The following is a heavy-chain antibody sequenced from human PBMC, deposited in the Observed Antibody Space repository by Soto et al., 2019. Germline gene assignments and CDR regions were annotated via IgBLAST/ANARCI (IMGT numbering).Heavy chain of an antibody. Sequence: QSQTLSLTCAISGDSVSSNSAAWNWIRQSPSRGLEWLGRTYYRSKWYNDYAVSVKSRITINPDTSKNQFSLQLNSVTPEDTAVYYCARAITIFGVVTPHYYMDVWGKGTTVTVSS. CDR1: GDSVSSNSAA. CDR3: ARAITIFGVVTPHYYMDV. D-gene: IGHD3-3*01. V-gene: IGHV6-1*01. J-gene: IGHJ6*03. CDR2: TYYRSKWYN.